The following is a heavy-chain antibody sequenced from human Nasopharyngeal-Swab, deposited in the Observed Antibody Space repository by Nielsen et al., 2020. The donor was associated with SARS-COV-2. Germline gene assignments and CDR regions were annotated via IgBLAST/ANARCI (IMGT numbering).Heavy chain of an antibody. J-gene: IGHJ6*03. CDR2: IIPILGIA. CDR3: AAGADYYYYYMDV. D-gene: IGHD1-26*01. Sequence: SVQVSCKASGGTFSSYAISWVRQAPAQGLEWMGRIIPILGIANYAQKFQGRVTITADKSTSTAYMELSSLRSEDTAVYYCAAGADYYYYYMDVWGKGTTVTVSS. V-gene: IGHV1-69*04. CDR1: GGTFSSYA.